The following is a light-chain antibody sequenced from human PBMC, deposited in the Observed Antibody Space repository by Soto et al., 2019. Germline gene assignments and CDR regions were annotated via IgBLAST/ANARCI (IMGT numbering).Light chain of an antibody. V-gene: IGLV2-8*01. J-gene: IGLJ2*01. CDR1: SSDVGGYNY. Sequence: QPVLTQPPSASGSPGQSVTISCTGTSSDVGGYNYVSWYQQHPGKAPKLMIYEVSKRPSGVPDRFSGSKSGNTASLTVSGLQAEDEADYYCSSYAGSNKVVFGGGTKVTVL. CDR2: EVS. CDR3: SSYAGSNKVV.